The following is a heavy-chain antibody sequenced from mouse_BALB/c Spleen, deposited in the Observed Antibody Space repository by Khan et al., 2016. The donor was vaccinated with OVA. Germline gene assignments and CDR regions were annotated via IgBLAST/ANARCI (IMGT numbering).Heavy chain of an antibody. CDR2: IWAGGST. D-gene: IGHD1-1*01. CDR1: GFSLTNYG. CDR3: ARAFYYGAWFAY. V-gene: IGHV2-9*02. Sequence: QVQLKESGPGLVAPSQTPSITCTVSGFSLTNYGVHWVRQPPGKGLEWLGVIWAGGSTNHNSALMSRLSISKDNSKSQVFLTMNSLQTDDTAMYYCARAFYYGAWFAYWGQGTLVTVSA. J-gene: IGHJ3*01.